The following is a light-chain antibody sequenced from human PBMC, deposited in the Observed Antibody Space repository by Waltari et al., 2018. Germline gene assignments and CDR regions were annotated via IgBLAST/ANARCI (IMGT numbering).Light chain of an antibody. V-gene: IGKV2-28*01. CDR3: MQARQTPWT. CDR2: LVS. CDR1: QSLLHSSGYTF. Sequence: DIVMTQSPLSLPVSPGEPASISCRSSQSLLHSSGYTFLDWYLQKPGQSPQLLIYLVSNRASGVPDRFSCSGSGTDFTLKISRVEAEDVGVYYCMQARQTPWTFGQGTKVEIK. J-gene: IGKJ1*01.